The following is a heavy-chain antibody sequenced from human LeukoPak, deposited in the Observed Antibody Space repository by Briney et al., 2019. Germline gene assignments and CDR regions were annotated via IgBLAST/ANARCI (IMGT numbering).Heavy chain of an antibody. J-gene: IGHJ6*02. Sequence: TPGESLKISCKGSGYSFTSYWIGWVRQMPGKGLEWMGIIYPGDSDTRYSPSFQGQVTISADKSISTAYLQWSSLKASDTAMYYCARCVDTGYYYYGMDVWGQGTTVAVSS. CDR2: IYPGDSDT. V-gene: IGHV5-51*01. D-gene: IGHD5-18*01. CDR3: ARCVDTGYYYYGMDV. CDR1: GYSFTSYW.